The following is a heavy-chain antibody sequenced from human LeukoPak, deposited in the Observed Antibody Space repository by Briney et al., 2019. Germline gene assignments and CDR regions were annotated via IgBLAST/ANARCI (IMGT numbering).Heavy chain of an antibody. J-gene: IGHJ6*04. Sequence: SGGFLRLSCAASGFTFDDYAMHWVRHAPGKGLEWVSLISWDGGSTYYADSVKGRFTISRDNSKNSLYLQMNSLRAEDTALYYCAKYKGLGEDYYGSGSLLDVWGKGTTVTVSS. CDR2: ISWDGGST. D-gene: IGHD3-10*01. V-gene: IGHV3-43D*03. CDR3: AKYKGLGEDYYGSGSLLDV. CDR1: GFTFDDYA.